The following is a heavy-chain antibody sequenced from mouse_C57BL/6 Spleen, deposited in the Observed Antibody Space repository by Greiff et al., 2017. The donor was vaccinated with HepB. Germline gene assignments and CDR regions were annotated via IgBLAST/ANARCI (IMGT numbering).Heavy chain of an antibody. CDR3: ARGYGGYDGFDY. D-gene: IGHD2-3*01. CDR2: IYPRSGNT. J-gene: IGHJ2*01. CDR1: GYTFTSYG. V-gene: IGHV1-81*01. Sequence: VMLVESGAELARPGASVKLSCKASGYTFTSYGISWVKQRTGQGLEWIGEIYPRSGNTYYNEKFKGKATLTADKSSSTAYMELRSLTSEDSAVYFCARGYGGYDGFDYWGQGTTLTVSS.